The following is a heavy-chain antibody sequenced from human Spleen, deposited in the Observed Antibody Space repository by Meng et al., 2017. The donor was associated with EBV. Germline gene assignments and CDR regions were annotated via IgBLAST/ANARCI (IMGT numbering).Heavy chain of an antibody. CDR3: ASESGRGFTPDY. J-gene: IGHJ4*02. V-gene: IGHV1-69*01. D-gene: IGHD3-10*01. Sequence: QLQLAQVGAALKKPGSSVKVSCKTSGGTFRSDAISWVRQAPGQGLEWMGGLIPMSDAPHYAQKFQGRVTITADESTSTHYMDLSGLRSEDTAVYYCASESGRGFTPDYRGQGTLVTVSS. CDR1: GGTFRSDA. CDR2: LIPMSDAP.